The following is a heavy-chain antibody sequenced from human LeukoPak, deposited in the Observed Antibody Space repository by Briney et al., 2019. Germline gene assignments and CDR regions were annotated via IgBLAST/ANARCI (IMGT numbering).Heavy chain of an antibody. CDR2: ISSSGSTI. J-gene: IGHJ4*02. CDR1: GFTFSDYY. Sequence: GGSLRLSCAASGFTFSDYYMSWIRQAPGKGLEWVSYISSSGSTIYYADSVKGRFTISRGNSKNTLYLQMNGLRAEDTAVYYCAKAVYFGPGTYYFDYWGQGALVTVSS. V-gene: IGHV3-11*01. CDR3: AKAVYFGPGTYYFDY. D-gene: IGHD3-10*01.